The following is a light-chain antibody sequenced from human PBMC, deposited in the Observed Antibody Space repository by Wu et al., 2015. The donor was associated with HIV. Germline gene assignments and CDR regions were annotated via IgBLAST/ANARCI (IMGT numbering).Light chain of an antibody. CDR3: QQSYSTPHT. J-gene: IGKJ2*01. V-gene: IGKV1-39*01. Sequence: DIQMTQSPSSLSASVGDRVTITCRASQSISNYLNWYQQKPGKAPKLLIFAASSLQGGVPSRFSGSGSGTDFTLTISSLQPEDFASYFCQQSYSTPHTFGQGTTLDIK. CDR1: QSISNY. CDR2: AAS.